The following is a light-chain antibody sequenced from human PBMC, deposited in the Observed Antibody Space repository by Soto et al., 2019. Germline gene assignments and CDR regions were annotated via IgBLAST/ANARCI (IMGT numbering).Light chain of an antibody. Sequence: QSALTQPPSASGTPGQRVTISCSGSTSNIGSNFVYWYQQPPGTATNLLIFKNNQRTSGVPDRFSGSKSGTSASLAISGLRSGDEADYYCATWDDSLNDYVFATGTKVTVL. CDR2: KNN. J-gene: IGLJ1*01. V-gene: IGLV1-47*01. CDR1: TSNIGSNF. CDR3: ATWDDSLNDYV.